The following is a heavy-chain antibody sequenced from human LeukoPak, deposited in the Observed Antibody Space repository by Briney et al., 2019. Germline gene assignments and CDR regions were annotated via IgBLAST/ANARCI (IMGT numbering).Heavy chain of an antibody. CDR2: ISAYNGNT. CDR3: ARHETPWAVAVYWFDP. Sequence: ASVKVSCKVSGYTFTSYGIRWVRQAPGQGLEWMGWISAYNGNTNYAQKLQGRVTMTTDTSMSTAYMELRSLRSDDTAVYYCARHETPWAVAVYWFDPWGQGTLVTVSS. V-gene: IGHV1-18*01. J-gene: IGHJ5*02. D-gene: IGHD6-19*01. CDR1: GYTFTSYG.